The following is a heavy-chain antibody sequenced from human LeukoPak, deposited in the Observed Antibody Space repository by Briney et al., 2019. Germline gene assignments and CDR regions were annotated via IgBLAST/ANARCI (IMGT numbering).Heavy chain of an antibody. J-gene: IGHJ6*03. CDR1: GGSISSGTHY. CDR3: ARGLYCGGDCYSDYYYYMDV. V-gene: IGHV4-61*02. CDR2: VFTSGSP. D-gene: IGHD2-21*01. Sequence: SETLSLTCDVSGGSISSGTHYWTWIRQPVGKGLEWLGRVFTSGSPTYNPSLESRLAISIDKSKNQFSLRLNSVTAADTAVYYCARGLYCGGDCYSDYYYYMDVWGKGTTVTVSS.